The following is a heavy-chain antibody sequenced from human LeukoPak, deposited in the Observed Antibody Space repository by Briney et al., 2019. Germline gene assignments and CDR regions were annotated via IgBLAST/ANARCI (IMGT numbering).Heavy chain of an antibody. CDR2: ISGSGGST. Sequence: GGSLRLSCAASGFTFSSYAMSWVRQAPGKGLEWVSAISGSGGSTYYADSVKGRFTISRDNSKNTLYLQMNSLRAEDTAVYYCAKEAYCTNGVRPPRALYYYYYYMDVWGKGTTVTVSS. CDR3: AKEAYCTNGVRPPRALYYYYYYMDV. V-gene: IGHV3-23*01. J-gene: IGHJ6*03. D-gene: IGHD2-8*01. CDR1: GFTFSSYA.